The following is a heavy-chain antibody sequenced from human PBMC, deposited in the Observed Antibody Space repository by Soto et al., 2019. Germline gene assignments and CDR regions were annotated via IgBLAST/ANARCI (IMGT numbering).Heavy chain of an antibody. CDR2: INHSGST. CDR3: ARYYCSGRYWGWFHP. CDR1: GGSFSGYY. D-gene: IGHD3-10*01. Sequence: QVQLQQWGAGLLKPSETLSLTCAVYGGSFSGYYWSWIRQPPGKGLEWIGEINHSGSTNYNPSLKSQDTISGHTSKNQLPLKLSSVTAADTAVYYCARYYCSGRYWGWFHPWGQGTLVTVSS. J-gene: IGHJ5*02. V-gene: IGHV4-34*01.